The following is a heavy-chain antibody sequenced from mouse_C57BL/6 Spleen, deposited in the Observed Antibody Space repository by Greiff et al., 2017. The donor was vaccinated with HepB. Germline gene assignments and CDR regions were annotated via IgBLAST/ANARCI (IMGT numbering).Heavy chain of an antibody. D-gene: IGHD2-4*01. CDR3: ARCDYDGLFDY. J-gene: IGHJ2*01. Sequence: VQLQQPGAELVKPGASVKLSCKASGYTFTSYWMHWVKQRPGRGLEWIGRIDRNSGGTKYNEKFKSKATLTVDKPSSTAYMQLSSLTSEDSAVYYCARCDYDGLFDYWGQGTTLTVSS. CDR2: IDRNSGGT. CDR1: GYTFTSYW. V-gene: IGHV1-72*01.